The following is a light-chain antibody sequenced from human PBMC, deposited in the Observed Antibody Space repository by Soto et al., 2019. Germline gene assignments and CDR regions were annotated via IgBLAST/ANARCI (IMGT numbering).Light chain of an antibody. CDR2: AAS. Sequence: PSSLSASVGDRVTITCRASQGIGSYLAWYQQKPGEAPKLLIFAASTLQSGVPSRFSGSGSGTDFTLTISSLQAEDFATYYCQQLSTYPSTFGGGTKVDIK. CDR3: QQLSTYPST. J-gene: IGKJ4*01. CDR1: QGIGSY. V-gene: IGKV1-9*01.